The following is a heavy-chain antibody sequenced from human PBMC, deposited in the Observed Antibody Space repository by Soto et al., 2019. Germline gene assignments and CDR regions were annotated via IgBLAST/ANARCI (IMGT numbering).Heavy chain of an antibody. CDR3: ARHFKGRTARYGIDV. Sequence: GESLKISCKGSGYSFTSYWISWVRQMPGKGLEWMGRIDPSDSYTNYSPSFQGHVTISADKSISTAYLQWSSLKASDTAMYYCARHFKGRTARYGIDVWGQGTTVTVSS. J-gene: IGHJ6*02. V-gene: IGHV5-10-1*01. D-gene: IGHD3-3*02. CDR2: IDPSDSYT. CDR1: GYSFTSYW.